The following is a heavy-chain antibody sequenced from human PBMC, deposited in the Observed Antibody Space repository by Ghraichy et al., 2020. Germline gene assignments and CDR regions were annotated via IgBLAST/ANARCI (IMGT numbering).Heavy chain of an antibody. V-gene: IGHV1-2*02. J-gene: IGHJ2*01. CDR2: INPNSGGT. CDR1: GYTFTGYY. Sequence: ASVKVSCKASGYTFTGYYMHWVRQAPGQGLEWMGWINPNSGGTNYAQKFQGRVTMTRDTSISTAYMELSRLRSDDTAVYYCARAGGRHKSYWYFDLWGRGTLVTVSS. CDR3: ARAGGRHKSYWYFDL. D-gene: IGHD3-16*01.